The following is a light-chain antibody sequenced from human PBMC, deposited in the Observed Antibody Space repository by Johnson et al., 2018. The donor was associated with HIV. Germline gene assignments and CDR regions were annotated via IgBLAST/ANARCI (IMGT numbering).Light chain of an antibody. CDR1: SSNIGNNY. CDR3: GTWDSSLSAGV. J-gene: IGLJ1*01. V-gene: IGLV1-51*02. Sequence: QSVLTQPPSVSAAPGQKVTISCSGSSSNIGNNYVSWNQQLPGTAPKVLIYDNTKRPSGIPDRFSGSKSGTSATLGITGLQTGDEADYYCGTWDSSLSAGVFGAGTNVTVL. CDR2: DNT.